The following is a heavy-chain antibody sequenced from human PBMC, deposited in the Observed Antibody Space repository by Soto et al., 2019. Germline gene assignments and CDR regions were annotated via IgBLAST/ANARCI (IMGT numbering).Heavy chain of an antibody. Sequence: GGSLRLSCAASGFTVSSNFMNWVRQAPRKGLEWVSVIYRGGSTNYADSVKGRFTISRDISKNTLYLQMNSLRVEDTAVYYCVGKWFDFWGQGTLVTVSS. CDR3: VGKWFDF. CDR2: IYRGGST. V-gene: IGHV3-53*01. J-gene: IGHJ5*01. CDR1: GFTVSSNF.